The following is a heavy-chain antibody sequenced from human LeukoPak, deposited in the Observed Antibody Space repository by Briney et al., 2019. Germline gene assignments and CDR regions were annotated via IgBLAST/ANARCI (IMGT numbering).Heavy chain of an antibody. CDR1: GGSISSSSYY. Sequence: PSETLSLTCTVSGGSISSSSYYWGWIRQPPGKGLEWIGSIYYSGSTYYNPSLKSRVTISVDTSKNQFSLKLSSVTAADTAVYYCARLQFYVWGNFDYWGQGTLVTVSS. D-gene: IGHD3-16*01. CDR3: ARLQFYVWGNFDY. V-gene: IGHV4-39*07. CDR2: IYYSGST. J-gene: IGHJ4*02.